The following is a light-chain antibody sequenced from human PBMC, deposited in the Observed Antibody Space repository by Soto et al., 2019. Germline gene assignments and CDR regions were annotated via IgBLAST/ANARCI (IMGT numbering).Light chain of an antibody. CDR1: KSITNNY. CDR2: GAS. Sequence: EIVLTQSPGTLSLSPGERATLSCRASKSITNNYLAWYQQKPGRAHRLLIYGASSRATGIPDRFSGSGSGTDFTLTISRLDPEDFAMYYCQQYGYLVTFGGGTKVEIK. V-gene: IGKV3-20*01. J-gene: IGKJ4*01. CDR3: QQYGYLVT.